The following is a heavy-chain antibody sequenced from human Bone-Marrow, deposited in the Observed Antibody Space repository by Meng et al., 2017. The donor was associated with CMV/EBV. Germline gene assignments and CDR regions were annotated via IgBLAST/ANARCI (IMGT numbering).Heavy chain of an antibody. J-gene: IGHJ5*02. Sequence: ASVKVSCKASGYTFTGYYMHWVRQAPGQGLEWMGWINPNSGGTNYAQKFQGRVTMTRDTSISTAYMGLSRLRSDDTAVYYCARGWYGDRYQSGWFDPWGQGTLVTVSS. CDR2: INPNSGGT. D-gene: IGHD4-17*01. CDR1: GYTFTGYY. V-gene: IGHV1-2*02. CDR3: ARGWYGDRYQSGWFDP.